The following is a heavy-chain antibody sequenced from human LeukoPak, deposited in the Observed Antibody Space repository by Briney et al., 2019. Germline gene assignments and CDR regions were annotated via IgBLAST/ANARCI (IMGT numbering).Heavy chain of an antibody. D-gene: IGHD6-13*01. CDR1: GYTFTSYD. J-gene: IGHJ5*02. Sequence: GASVTVSCKASGYTFTSYDINWVRQATGQGLEWMGWMNPNSGNTGYAQKFQGRVTITRNTSISTAYMELSSLRSEDTAVYYCAREAYSSSWVNNWFDPWGQGTLVTVSS. CDR2: MNPNSGNT. V-gene: IGHV1-8*03. CDR3: AREAYSSSWVNNWFDP.